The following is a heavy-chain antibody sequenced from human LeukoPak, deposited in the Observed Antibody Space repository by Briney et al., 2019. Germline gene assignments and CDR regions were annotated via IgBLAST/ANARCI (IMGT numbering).Heavy chain of an antibody. CDR2: IYNGGST. Sequence: GGSLRLSCAASGFTVSSQYMSWVRQAPGKGLEWVSIIYNGGSTYYKDSVEGRFTISRDKTKDTLYFQMDNLRAGDTAVYYCARDRQLSSSSEDYWGQGILVTVSS. D-gene: IGHD6-6*01. CDR3: ARDRQLSSSSEDY. CDR1: GFTVSSQY. V-gene: IGHV3-53*01. J-gene: IGHJ4*02.